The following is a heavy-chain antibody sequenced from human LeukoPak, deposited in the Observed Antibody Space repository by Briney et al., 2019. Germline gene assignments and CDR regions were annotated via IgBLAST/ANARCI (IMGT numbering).Heavy chain of an antibody. D-gene: IGHD2-2*01. CDR1: GFTFGDYA. V-gene: IGHV3-49*03. Sequence: PGGSLRLSCTASGFTFGDYAMSWFRQAPGKGLEWVGFIRSKAYGGTTEYAASVKGRFTISRDDSKSIAYLQMNSLKTEDTAVYYCTRDIEYCSSTSCYGRWFDPWGQGTLVTVSS. J-gene: IGHJ5*02. CDR2: IRSKAYGGTT. CDR3: TRDIEYCSSTSCYGRWFDP.